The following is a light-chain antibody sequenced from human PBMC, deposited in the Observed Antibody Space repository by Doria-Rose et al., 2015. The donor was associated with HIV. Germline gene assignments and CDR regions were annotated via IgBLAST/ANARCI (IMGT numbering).Light chain of an antibody. J-gene: IGKJ1*01. CDR1: QTVSTY. Sequence: GDRVTITCRASQTVSTYLPWFQQEPGKAPKLLIYAASRLQSGVPSRFSGSGSGTDFTLTVSGLQPGDFATYYCQQTYSSPPWTFGQGTKVEMK. CDR2: AAS. V-gene: IGKV1-39*01. CDR3: QQTYSSPPWT.